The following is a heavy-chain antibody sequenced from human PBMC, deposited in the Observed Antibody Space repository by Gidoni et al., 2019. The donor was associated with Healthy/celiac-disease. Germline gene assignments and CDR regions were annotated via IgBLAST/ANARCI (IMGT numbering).Heavy chain of an antibody. J-gene: IGHJ4*02. D-gene: IGHD2-15*01. CDR1: GYTFTSDR. Sequence: QVQLVQSGAEVKKPGASVKVSCKASGYTFTSDRISWLRQAPGQGLEWMGWISAYNSNTNNAQELQGRINMTTDTYTSTGYMELRSLRSDDTAVYYCARALVVVAATGAGYFDYWGQGTLVTVSS. CDR3: ARALVVVAATGAGYFDY. V-gene: IGHV1-18*01. CDR2: ISAYNSNT.